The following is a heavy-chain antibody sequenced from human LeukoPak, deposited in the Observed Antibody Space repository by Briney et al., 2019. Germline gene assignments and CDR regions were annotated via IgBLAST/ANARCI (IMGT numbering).Heavy chain of an antibody. J-gene: IGHJ3*01. Sequence: GGSLKLSCAASGFTFSGSAMHWVRQASGKGLEWVCRIRSKANSYATADAASVKGRFTISRDDSKNTEYLEMNSLKAEDTAVYYCTRGALDYGDAYDFWGQGTMVTVSS. CDR3: TRGALDYGDAYDF. CDR2: IRSKANSYAT. D-gene: IGHD4-17*01. V-gene: IGHV3-73*01. CDR1: GFTFSGSA.